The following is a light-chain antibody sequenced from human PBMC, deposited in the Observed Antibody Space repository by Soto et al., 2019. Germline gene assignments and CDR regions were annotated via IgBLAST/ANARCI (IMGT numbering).Light chain of an antibody. V-gene: IGKV3D-15*01. CDR2: GAS. Sequence: EIGLTQSPGTLSLSLGERATLPCRASQSVSSNYLAWYQQKPGQAPRLLIYGASTRATGIPDRFSGGGSGTDFTLTISSLQSEDFAVYYCQQYNHWPWTFGQGTKVDI. CDR1: QSVSSNY. J-gene: IGKJ1*01. CDR3: QQYNHWPWT.